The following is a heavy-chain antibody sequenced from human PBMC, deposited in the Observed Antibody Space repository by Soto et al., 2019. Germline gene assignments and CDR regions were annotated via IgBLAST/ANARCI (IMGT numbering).Heavy chain of an antibody. Sequence: SETLSLTCAVYGGPFSGYYWSWIRQPPGKGLEWIGEINHSGSTNYNPSLKSRVTISVDTSKNQYSLKLSSVTAADKAVYYCAKRDFWSGYPDYWGQGTLVTVSS. D-gene: IGHD3-3*01. J-gene: IGHJ4*02. CDR3: AKRDFWSGYPDY. CDR1: GGPFSGYY. CDR2: INHSGST. V-gene: IGHV4-34*01.